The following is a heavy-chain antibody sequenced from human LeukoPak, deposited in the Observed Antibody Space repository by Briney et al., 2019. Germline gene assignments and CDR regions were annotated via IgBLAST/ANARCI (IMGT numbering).Heavy chain of an antibody. J-gene: IGHJ5*02. CDR2: IYYSGST. D-gene: IGHD3-3*01. Sequence: KPSETLSLTCTVSGGSISSYYWSWIRQPPGKGLEWIGYIYYSGSTNYNPSFKSRVTISVDTSKNQFSLKLSSVTAADTAVYYCARGVNYDFWSGYREYNWFDPWGQGTLVTVSS. CDR3: ARGVNYDFWSGYREYNWFDP. CDR1: GGSISSYY. V-gene: IGHV4-59*01.